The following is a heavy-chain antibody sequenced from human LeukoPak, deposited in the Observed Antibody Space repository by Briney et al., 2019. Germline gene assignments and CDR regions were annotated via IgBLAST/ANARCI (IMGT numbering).Heavy chain of an antibody. V-gene: IGHV3-21*01. D-gene: IGHD3-10*01. J-gene: IGHJ4*02. CDR2: ISSSSSYI. CDR1: GFTFSSYS. Sequence: PGGSVRLSCAASGFTFSSYSMNWVREAPGKGLEWVSSISSSSSYIYYADSVKGRFTISRDNAKNSLYLQMNSLRAEDTAVYYCARPFTMVRGVIKDYWGQGTLVTVSS. CDR3: ARPFTMVRGVIKDY.